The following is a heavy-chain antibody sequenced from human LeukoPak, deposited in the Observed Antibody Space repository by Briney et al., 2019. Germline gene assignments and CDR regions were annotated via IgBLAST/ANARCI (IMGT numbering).Heavy chain of an antibody. D-gene: IGHD5-18*01. V-gene: IGHV3-21*01. J-gene: IGHJ5*02. CDR3: ARGDSYGYNWFDP. Sequence: GGPLRLSCAASGFTFSSYSMNGVRQAPGKGLEWVSSISSSSSYIDYADSGKGRFTISRDNAKNSLYLQMNSVRAEDTAVYYCARGDSYGYNWFDPWGQGTLVTVSS. CDR2: ISSSSSYI. CDR1: GFTFSSYS.